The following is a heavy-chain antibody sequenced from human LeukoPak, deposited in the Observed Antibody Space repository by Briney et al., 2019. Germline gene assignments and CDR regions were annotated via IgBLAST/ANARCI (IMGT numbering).Heavy chain of an antibody. CDR1: GGSISSGDYS. J-gene: IGHJ4*02. CDR2: IYHSGST. D-gene: IGHD5-12*01. V-gene: IGHV4-30-2*01. CDR3: ARGRVATFDY. Sequence: SETLSLTCAVSGGSISSGDYSWSWIRQPPGKGLEWIGYIYHSGSTYYNPSLKSRVTIPVDRSKNQFSLKLSSVTAADTAVYYCARGRVATFDYWGQGTLVTVSS.